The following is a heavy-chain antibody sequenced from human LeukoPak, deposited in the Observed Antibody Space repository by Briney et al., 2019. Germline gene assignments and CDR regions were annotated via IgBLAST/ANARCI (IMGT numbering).Heavy chain of an antibody. CDR1: GGSISSYY. CDR3: ARLAPRITLDY. Sequence: SSETLSLTCTVSGGSISSYYWSWIRQPPGKGLEWIGYIYYSGSTNYNPSLKSRVTISVDTSKNQFSLKLSSVTAADTAVYYCARLAPRITLDYWGQGTLVTVSS. CDR2: IYYSGST. D-gene: IGHD3-10*01. V-gene: IGHV4-59*08. J-gene: IGHJ4*02.